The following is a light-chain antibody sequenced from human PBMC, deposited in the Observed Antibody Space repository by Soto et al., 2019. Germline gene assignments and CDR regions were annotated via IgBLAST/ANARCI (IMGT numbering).Light chain of an antibody. CDR2: DNN. Sequence: QSVLTQPPSVSAAPGQKVTISCSGSSSNIGNNYVSWYKQLPGTAPKLLIYDNNKRPSGIPDRFSGSKSGTSATLGITGLQTGDEADYYCGTWDSSLSAAVVFGGGTKLTVL. V-gene: IGLV1-51*01. CDR3: GTWDSSLSAAVV. J-gene: IGLJ2*01. CDR1: SSNIGNNY.